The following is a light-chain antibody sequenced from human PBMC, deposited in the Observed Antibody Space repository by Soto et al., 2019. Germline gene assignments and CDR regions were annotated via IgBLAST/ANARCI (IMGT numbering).Light chain of an antibody. CDR3: QQYGSSGT. CDR2: GAS. CDR1: QSVSSSY. Sequence: PGTISLSTGEGATLSCRASQSVSSSYLAWYQQKPGQAPRLLIYGASSRATGIPDRFSGRGSGTDFALTFSNLEPEDFAVYYCQQYGSSGTFGQATKWIS. J-gene: IGKJ1*01. V-gene: IGKV3-20*01.